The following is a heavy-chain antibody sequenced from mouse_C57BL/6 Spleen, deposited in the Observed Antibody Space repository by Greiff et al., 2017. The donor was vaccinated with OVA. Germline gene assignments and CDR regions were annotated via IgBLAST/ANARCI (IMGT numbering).Heavy chain of an antibody. V-gene: IGHV1-69*01. CDR2: IDPSDSYT. Sequence: QVQLQQPGAELVMPGASVKLSCKASGYTFTSYWMHWVKQRPGQGLEWIGEIDPSDSYTNYNLKFKGKSTLTVDKSSSTAYMQLSSLTSEDSAVYYCARGGTWFAYWGQGTLVTVSA. CDR3: ARGGTWFAY. J-gene: IGHJ3*01. CDR1: GYTFTSYW.